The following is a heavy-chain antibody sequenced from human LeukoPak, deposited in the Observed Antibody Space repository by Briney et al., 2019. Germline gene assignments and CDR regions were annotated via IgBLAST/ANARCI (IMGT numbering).Heavy chain of an antibody. D-gene: IGHD3-10*01. J-gene: IGHJ5*02. Sequence: KPSEALSLTCTVSGGSTSSYYWSWIRQPAGKGLEWIGRIYTSGSTNYNPSLKSRVTMSVDTSKNQFSLKLSSVTAADTAVYYCARYITMVRGVIKGYNWFDPWGQGTLVTVSS. CDR2: IYTSGST. CDR1: GGSTSSYY. CDR3: ARYITMVRGVIKGYNWFDP. V-gene: IGHV4-4*07.